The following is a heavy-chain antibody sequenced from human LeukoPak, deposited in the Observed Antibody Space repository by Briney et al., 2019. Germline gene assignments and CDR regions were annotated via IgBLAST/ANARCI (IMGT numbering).Heavy chain of an antibody. CDR1: GFTFSSYA. CDR3: ARDRVGSGWYGDAFDI. V-gene: IGHV3-23*01. J-gene: IGHJ3*02. D-gene: IGHD6-19*01. CDR2: ISGSGDST. Sequence: PGGSLRLSCAASGFTFSSYAMSWVRQAPGKGLEWVSAISGSGDSTYYADSVKGRFTISRDNSKITLYLQMNSLRAEDTAVYYCARDRVGSGWYGDAFDIWGQGTMVTVSS.